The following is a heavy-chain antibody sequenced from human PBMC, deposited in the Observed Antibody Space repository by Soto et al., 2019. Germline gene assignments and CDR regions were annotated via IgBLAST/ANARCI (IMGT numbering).Heavy chain of an antibody. CDR1: GFTFSDSA. D-gene: IGHD3-16*02. V-gene: IGHV3-73*02. J-gene: IGHJ2*01. CDR2: IRSKGNNYAT. CDR3: IRFSRSLSWYFDL. Sequence: EVQLVESGGGLVQPGGSLKLSCAASGFTFSDSAMHWVRHASGKGLEWVGRIRSKGNNYATPYAASVKGRFTISRDDSKKTAYLQMNSLKAEDTAVYYCIRFSRSLSWYFDLWGRGTLVTVSS.